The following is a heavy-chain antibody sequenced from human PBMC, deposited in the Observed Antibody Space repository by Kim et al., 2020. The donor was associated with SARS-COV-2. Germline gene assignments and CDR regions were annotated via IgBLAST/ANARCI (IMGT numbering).Heavy chain of an antibody. J-gene: IGHJ4*02. CDR3: AKDCSSTSCSPE. Sequence: YYADSVKGRFTISRDNSKNTLYLQMNSLRAEDTAVYYCAKDCSSTSCSPEWGQGTLVTVSS. D-gene: IGHD2-2*01. V-gene: IGHV3-23*01.